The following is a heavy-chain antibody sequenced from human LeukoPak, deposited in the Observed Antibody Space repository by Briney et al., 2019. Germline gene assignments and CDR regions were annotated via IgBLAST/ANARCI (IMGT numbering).Heavy chain of an antibody. CDR3: ARVGSYSDWFDP. J-gene: IGHJ5*02. V-gene: IGHV4-59*01. CDR2: IYYSGST. D-gene: IGHD1-26*01. CDR1: GGSISSYY. Sequence: SETLSLTCTVSGGSISSYYWSWIRQPPGKGLEWIGYIYYSGSTNYNPSLKSRVTIPVDTSKNQFSLKLSSVTGADTAVYYCARVGSYSDWFDPWGQGTLVTVSS.